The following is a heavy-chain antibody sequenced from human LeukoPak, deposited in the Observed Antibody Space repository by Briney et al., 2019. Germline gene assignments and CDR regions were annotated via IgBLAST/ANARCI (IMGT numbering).Heavy chain of an antibody. D-gene: IGHD3-22*01. CDR3: ARHSLSDSSGYHLSFFDY. CDR2: IYYSGST. CDR1: GGSISSSSYY. V-gene: IGHV4-39*01. J-gene: IGHJ4*02. Sequence: PSETLSLTCSVSGGSISSSSYYWGWIRQPPGKGLEWIGSIYYSGSTYYNPSLKSRVTISVDTSKNQFSLKLSSVTAADTAVYYCARHSLSDSSGYHLSFFDYWGQGTLVTVSS.